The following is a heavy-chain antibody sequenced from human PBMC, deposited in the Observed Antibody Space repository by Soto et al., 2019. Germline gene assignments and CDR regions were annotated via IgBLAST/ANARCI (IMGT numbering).Heavy chain of an antibody. V-gene: IGHV1-46*02. J-gene: IGHJ4*02. CDR2: MKASDGDT. D-gene: IGHD2-21*02. Sequence: ASVKVSCKASDYNFNKYYVDWVRQAPGQGLEWVGIMKASDGDTTYAQKFLGRVTMTRDTSTSTAYMELSSLRAEDTAVYFCARGLAPDVVTARDSWGQGTLVTSPQ. CDR1: DYNFNKYY. CDR3: ARGLAPDVVTARDS.